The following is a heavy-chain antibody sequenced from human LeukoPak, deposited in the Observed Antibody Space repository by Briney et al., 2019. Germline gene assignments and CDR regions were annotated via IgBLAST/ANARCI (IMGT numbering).Heavy chain of an antibody. CDR3: ARHQGVLSYDILTGYRRSNWFDP. D-gene: IGHD3-9*01. V-gene: IGHV5-51*01. CDR1: GYSFTSYW. Sequence: GESLKIPCKGSGYSFTSYWIGWVRQMPGKGLEWMGIIYPGDSDTRYSPSFQGQVTISADKSISTAYLQWSSLKASDTAMYYCARHQGVLSYDILTGYRRSNWFDPWGQGTLVTVSS. CDR2: IYPGDSDT. J-gene: IGHJ5*02.